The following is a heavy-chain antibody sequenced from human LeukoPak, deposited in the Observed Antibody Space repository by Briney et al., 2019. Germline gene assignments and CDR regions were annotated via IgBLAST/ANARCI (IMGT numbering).Heavy chain of an antibody. V-gene: IGHV3-7*03. CDR3: ARGRQQMTYFDY. CDR1: GFTFSSYW. CDR2: IKQDGSEK. Sequence: GGSLRLSCVASGFTFSSYWMSWVRQAPGKGLEWVANIKQDGSEKYYVDSVKGRFTIFRDNAKNSLHLQVSSLRAEDTAVYYCARGRQQMTYFDYWGQGTLVTVSS. J-gene: IGHJ4*02. D-gene: IGHD6-13*01.